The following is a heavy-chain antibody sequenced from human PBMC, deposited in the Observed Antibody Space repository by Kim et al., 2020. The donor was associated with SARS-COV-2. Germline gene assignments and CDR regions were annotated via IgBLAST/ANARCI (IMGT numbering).Heavy chain of an antibody. CDR2: INHSGST. J-gene: IGHJ5*02. V-gene: IGHV4-34*01. CDR3: ARSLKKLLWFGESGRNWFDP. D-gene: IGHD3-10*01. CDR1: GGSFSGYY. Sequence: SETLSLTCAVYGGSFSGYYWSWIRQPPGKGLEWIGEINHSGSTNYNPSLKSRVTISVDTSKNQFSLKLSSVTAADTAVYYCARSLKKLLWFGESGRNWFDPWGQGTLVTVSS.